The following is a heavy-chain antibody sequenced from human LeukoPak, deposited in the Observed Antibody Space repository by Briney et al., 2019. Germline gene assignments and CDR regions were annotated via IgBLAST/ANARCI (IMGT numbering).Heavy chain of an antibody. CDR3: ARGQRDYFGSGSDYSHWYFDL. Sequence: PGGSLRLSCAGSGFTVSNNYMSWVRQAQGKGLEWVSSIYSGGSTLYADSVKGRFAISRDNSKNTVDLQMNSLRVDDTAVYFCARGQRDYFGSGSDYSHWYFDLWGRGTLVSVSS. CDR2: IYSGGST. V-gene: IGHV3-66*01. J-gene: IGHJ2*01. CDR1: GFTVSNNY. D-gene: IGHD3-10*01.